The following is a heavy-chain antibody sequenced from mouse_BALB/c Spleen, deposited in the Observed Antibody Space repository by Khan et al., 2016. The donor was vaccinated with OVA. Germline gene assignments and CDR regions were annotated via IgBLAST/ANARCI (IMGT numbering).Heavy chain of an antibody. J-gene: IGHJ4*01. CDR2: ISYGGRT. D-gene: IGHD1-1*01. CDR1: GYSITSDYA. CDR3: ARKNYYGYAMDY. V-gene: IGHV3-2*02. Sequence: EVELVESGPGLVKPSQSLSLTCTVTGYSITSDYAWDWIRQFPGNKLEWMGYISYGGRTSYNPSLKSRISITRDTSKNQFFLQLNSVTTEDTATFYCARKNYYGYAMDYWGQGTSVTVSS.